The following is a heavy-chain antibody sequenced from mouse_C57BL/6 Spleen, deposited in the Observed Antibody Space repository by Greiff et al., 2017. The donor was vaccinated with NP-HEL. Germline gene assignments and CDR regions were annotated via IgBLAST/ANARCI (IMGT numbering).Heavy chain of an antibody. CDR3: ARGYYDYDFDY. D-gene: IGHD2-4*01. V-gene: IGHV1-80*01. J-gene: IGHJ2*01. CDR1: GFAFSSYW. CDR2: IYTGGGDT. Sequence: VQLHQSGAELVKPGASVKISCKASGFAFSSYWMNWVKQRPGKGLEWIGQIYTGGGDTYYNGKFKGKATLTADKSSSTAYMPLSSLTSEDSAVYFCARGYYDYDFDYWGQGTTLTVSS.